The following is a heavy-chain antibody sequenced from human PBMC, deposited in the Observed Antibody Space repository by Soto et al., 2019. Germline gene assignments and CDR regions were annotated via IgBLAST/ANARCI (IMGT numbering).Heavy chain of an antibody. V-gene: IGHV4-31*03. D-gene: IGHD5-18*01. CDR2: IYYSGST. J-gene: IGHJ3*02. CDR3: ARDSFTDTAMVEHTYAFDI. Sequence: QVQLQESGPGLVKPSQTLSLTCTVSGGSISSGGYYWSWIRQHPGKGLEWIGYIYYSGSTYYNPSLKSRGTISVDTSKNQFSLKLRSVTAADTAVYYWARDSFTDTAMVEHTYAFDIWGQGTMVTVSS. CDR1: GGSISSGGYY.